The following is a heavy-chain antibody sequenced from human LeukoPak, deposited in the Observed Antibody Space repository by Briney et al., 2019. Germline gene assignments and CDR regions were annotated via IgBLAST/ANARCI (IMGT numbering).Heavy chain of an antibody. V-gene: IGHV3-23*01. CDR2: SDGRGGST. Sequence: GGSLRPSCTASGFPFSNYAMSWVRQAPGKGLEWVSASDGRGGSTYYADSVKGRFTISRDNSKNMVYLQMNSLRAEDTAVYYCAKDIGSGSRGSYYFDYWGQGTLVTVSS. CDR3: AKDIGSGSRGSYYFDY. D-gene: IGHD3-10*01. CDR1: GFPFSNYA. J-gene: IGHJ4*02.